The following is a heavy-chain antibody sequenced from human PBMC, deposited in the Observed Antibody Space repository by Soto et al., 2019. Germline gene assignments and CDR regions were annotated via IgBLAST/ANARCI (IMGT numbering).Heavy chain of an antibody. D-gene: IGHD3-22*01. J-gene: IGHJ6*02. CDR2: IIPIFGTA. Sequence: SVKVSCKASGGTFSSYAISWVRQAPGQGLEWMGGIIPIFGTANYAQKFQGRVTITADESTRTAYMELSSLRSEDTAVYYCARDQLNYYDSSGYPMDVWGQGTTVTLSS. CDR1: GGTFSSYA. V-gene: IGHV1-69*13. CDR3: ARDQLNYYDSSGYPMDV.